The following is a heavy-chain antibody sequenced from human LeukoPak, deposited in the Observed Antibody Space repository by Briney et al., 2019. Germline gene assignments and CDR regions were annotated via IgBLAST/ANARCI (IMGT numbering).Heavy chain of an antibody. CDR2: IYFSGST. Sequence: PSETLSLTCTVSGGSISSGGYYWSWIRQHPGKGLEWIGYIYFSGSTYYNPSLKSRVTISVDTSKNQFSLKLRSVTAADTAVYYCATRGGLAFDIWGQGTMVTVSS. CDR3: ATRGGLAFDI. V-gene: IGHV4-31*03. CDR1: GGSISSGGYY. D-gene: IGHD3-16*01. J-gene: IGHJ3*02.